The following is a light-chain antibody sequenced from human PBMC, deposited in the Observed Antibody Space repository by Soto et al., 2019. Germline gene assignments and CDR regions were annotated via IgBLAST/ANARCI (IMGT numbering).Light chain of an antibody. J-gene: IGKJ4*01. V-gene: IGKV3-20*01. Sequence: ETLMAQSPATLSVSPGERATLSCRASQSVSSNLAWYQQKPGQAPRLLIYDASSRATGIPDRFSGGGSGTDFTLTISRLEPEDFAVYYCQQFSSYPLTFGGGTKVAIK. CDR2: DAS. CDR1: QSVSSN. CDR3: QQFSSYPLT.